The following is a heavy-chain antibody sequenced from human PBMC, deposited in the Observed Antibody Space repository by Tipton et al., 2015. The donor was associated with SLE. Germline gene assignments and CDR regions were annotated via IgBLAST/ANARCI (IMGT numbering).Heavy chain of an antibody. CDR3: ARDQRTVAGRGYFDY. V-gene: IGHV4-61*02. CDR2: IYTSGST. CDR1: GGSVSSTTYY. D-gene: IGHD6-19*01. J-gene: IGHJ4*02. Sequence: TLSLTCTVSGGSVSSTTYYWSWIRQPAGEGLEWIGRIYTSGSTSYNPSLKSRVTISVNTSKNQFSLKLSSVTAADTAVYYCARDQRTVAGRGYFDYWGQGTLVTVSS.